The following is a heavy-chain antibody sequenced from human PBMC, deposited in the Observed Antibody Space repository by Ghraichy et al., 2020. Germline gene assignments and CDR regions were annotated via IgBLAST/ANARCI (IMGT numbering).Heavy chain of an antibody. CDR3: ARGVVLIPAVPNWFDP. D-gene: IGHD3-10*01. V-gene: IGHV4-31*03. CDR1: GGSISSGDFY. Sequence: SETLSLTCTVSGGSISSGDFYWSWIRQHPGKGLECIGYIYYSGSTYYNPSLKSRITISVDTSKNQFSLKLSSVTAADTAVYYCARGVVLIPAVPNWFDPWGKGTLVTVSS. CDR2: IYYSGST. J-gene: IGHJ5*02.